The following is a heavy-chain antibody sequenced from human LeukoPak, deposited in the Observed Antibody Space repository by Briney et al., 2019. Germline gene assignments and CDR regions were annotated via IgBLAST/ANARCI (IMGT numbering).Heavy chain of an antibody. D-gene: IGHD2/OR15-2a*01. Sequence: GGSLRLSCAASGFTFSSYSMNWVRQAPGKGQEWVANINPDGGKKTYVDSVKGRFTISRDNAKNSLYLRMSSLRVEDTAVYYCASQPAVIDVDCWGQGTLVTVSS. CDR2: INPDGGKK. CDR1: GFTFSSYS. CDR3: ASQPAVIDVDC. J-gene: IGHJ4*02. V-gene: IGHV3-7*01.